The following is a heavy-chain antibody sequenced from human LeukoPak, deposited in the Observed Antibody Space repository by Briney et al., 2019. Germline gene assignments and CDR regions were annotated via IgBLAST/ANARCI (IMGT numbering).Heavy chain of an antibody. V-gene: IGHV1-69*04. CDR3: AREVPAATDWYYFDY. J-gene: IGHJ4*02. CDR1: GGTFSSYA. Sequence: SVKVSCKASGGTFSSYATSWVRQAPGQGLEWMGRIIPILGIANYAQKFQGRVTITADKSTSTAYMELSSLRSEDTAVYYCAREVPAATDWYYFDYWGQGTLVTVSS. D-gene: IGHD2-2*01. CDR2: IIPILGIA.